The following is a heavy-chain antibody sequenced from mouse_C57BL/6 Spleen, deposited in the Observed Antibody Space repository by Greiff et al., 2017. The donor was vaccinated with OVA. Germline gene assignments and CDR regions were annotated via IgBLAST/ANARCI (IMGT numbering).Heavy chain of an antibody. Sequence: EVMLVESGEGLVKPGGSLKLSCAASGFTFSSYAMSWVRQTPEKRLEWVAYISSGGDYIYYADTVKGRFTISRDNARNTLYLQMSSLKSEDTAMYYCTRDRSNYPAYWGQGTLVTVSA. CDR3: TRDRSNYPAY. D-gene: IGHD2-5*01. V-gene: IGHV5-9-1*02. CDR2: ISSGGDYI. J-gene: IGHJ3*01. CDR1: GFTFSSYA.